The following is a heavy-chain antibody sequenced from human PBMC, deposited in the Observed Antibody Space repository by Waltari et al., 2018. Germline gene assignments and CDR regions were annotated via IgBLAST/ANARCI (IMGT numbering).Heavy chain of an antibody. CDR1: GYAVNRGFY. J-gene: IGHJ4*02. CDR2: VYHDGTT. CDR3: SRQVLGYCTSAACRRLES. V-gene: IGHV4-38-2*01. Sequence: QVQLLESGPGLVKSSEPLSLTCDVSGYAVNRGFYWGWLRQAPGEGLEWVATVYHDGTTFYTPSLKSRLSVSMDTSKNQISLTLKSVTAADTAVYHCSRQVLGYCTSAACRRLESWGQGTLVTVSS. D-gene: IGHD2-2*03.